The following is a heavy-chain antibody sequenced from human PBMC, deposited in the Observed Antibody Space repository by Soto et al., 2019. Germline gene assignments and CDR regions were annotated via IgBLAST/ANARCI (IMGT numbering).Heavy chain of an antibody. V-gene: IGHV3-30*18. Sequence: GGSLRLSCAASGFTFSSYGMHWVRQAPGKGLEWVAVISYDGSNKYYADSVKGRFTISRDNSKNTLYLQMNSLRAEDTAVYYCAKDRAGLRFLEWLSTYGMDVWGQGTTVTVSS. D-gene: IGHD3-3*01. CDR1: GFTFSSYG. CDR3: AKDRAGLRFLEWLSTYGMDV. CDR2: ISYDGSNK. J-gene: IGHJ6*02.